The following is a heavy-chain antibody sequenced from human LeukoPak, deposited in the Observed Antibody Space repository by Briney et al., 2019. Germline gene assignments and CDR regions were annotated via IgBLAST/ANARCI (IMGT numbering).Heavy chain of an antibody. J-gene: IGHJ4*02. Sequence: GGSMRLSCVASGFPFSSYAMSWVRQAPGKGLEWVSAISGSGGSTYYADSVKGRFTISRDSSKNTLYLQMNSLRAEDTAVYYCAKTIRDTTSYYDSSGYYYGRYFDYWGQGTLVTVSS. CDR3: AKTIRDTTSYYDSSGYYYGRYFDY. V-gene: IGHV3-23*01. CDR2: ISGSGGST. D-gene: IGHD3-22*01. CDR1: GFPFSSYA.